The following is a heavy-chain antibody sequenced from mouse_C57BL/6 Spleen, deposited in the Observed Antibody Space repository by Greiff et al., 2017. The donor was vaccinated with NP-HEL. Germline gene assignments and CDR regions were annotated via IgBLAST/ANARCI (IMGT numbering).Heavy chain of an antibody. Sequence: QVQLQQSGAELVRPGTSVKVSCKASGYAFTNYLIEWVKQRPGQGLEWIGVINPGSGGTNYNEKFKGKATLTADKSSSTAYMQLSSLTSEDSAVYFCARKGSYDYVDYWGQGTTLTVSS. CDR1: GYAFTNYL. CDR2: INPGSGGT. J-gene: IGHJ2*01. D-gene: IGHD2-3*01. V-gene: IGHV1-54*01. CDR3: ARKGSYDYVDY.